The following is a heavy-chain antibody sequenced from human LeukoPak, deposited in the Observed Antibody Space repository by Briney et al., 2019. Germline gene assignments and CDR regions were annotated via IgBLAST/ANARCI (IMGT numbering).Heavy chain of an antibody. CDR1: GGSISSGDYY. CDR2: IYNSGST. V-gene: IGHV4-30-4*01. D-gene: IGHD6-19*01. CDR3: ARHSSAEGYYFDY. Sequence: SQTLSLTCTVSGGSISSGDYYWSWIRQPPGKGLEWIGYIYNSGSTYYNPSLKSRVSISVDTSKNQFSLKLSSVTAADTAVYYCARHSSAEGYYFDYWGQGTLVTVSS. J-gene: IGHJ4*02.